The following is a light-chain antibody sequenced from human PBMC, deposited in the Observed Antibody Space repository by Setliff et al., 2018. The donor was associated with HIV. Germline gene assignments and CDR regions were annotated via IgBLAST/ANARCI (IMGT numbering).Light chain of an antibody. Sequence: QSALTQPRSVSGSPGQSVTISCTGTSSDVGGYNYVSWYQQHPGKAPKLMIYDVTKRPSGVPDRFSGSKSGNTASLTISGLQAEDEADYYCQSYDSSLSGSVFGTGTKVTVL. CDR2: DVT. J-gene: IGLJ1*01. CDR3: QSYDSSLSGSV. V-gene: IGLV2-11*01. CDR1: SSDVGGYNY.